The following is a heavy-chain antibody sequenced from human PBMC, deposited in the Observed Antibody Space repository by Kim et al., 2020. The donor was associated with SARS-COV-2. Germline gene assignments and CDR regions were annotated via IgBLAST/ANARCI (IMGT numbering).Heavy chain of an antibody. V-gene: IGHV3-23*01. Sequence: GGSLRLSCAASGFTFSSYAMSWVRQAPGKGLEWVSAISGGGGGTYYADSVKGRFTIARDTSKNTLYLQMNSLRAEDTAVYYCAKVRARLLGYYYYGMDVWGQGTTVTVSS. CDR3: AKVRARLLGYYYYGMDV. CDR1: GFTFSSYA. D-gene: IGHD2-8*02. CDR2: ISGGGGGT. J-gene: IGHJ6*02.